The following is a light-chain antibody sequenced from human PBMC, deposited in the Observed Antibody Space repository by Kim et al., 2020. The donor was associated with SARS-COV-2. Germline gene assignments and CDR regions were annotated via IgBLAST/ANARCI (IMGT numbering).Light chain of an antibody. CDR2: QDT. V-gene: IGLV3-1*01. CDR1: KLGDKY. Sequence: GYRGQTARNACSGDKLGDKYACWYQQKPGQSPVLVIYQDTKRPSGIPERFSGSNSGNTATLTISGTQAMDEADYYCQAWDSSTAVFGTGTKVTVL. J-gene: IGLJ1*01. CDR3: QAWDSSTAV.